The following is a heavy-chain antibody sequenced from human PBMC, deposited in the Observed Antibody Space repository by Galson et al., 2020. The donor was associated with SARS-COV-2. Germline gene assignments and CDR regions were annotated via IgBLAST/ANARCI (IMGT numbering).Heavy chain of an antibody. CDR3: ARDGGYSYGRWSYYYYGMDV. CDR1: GCSISSYY. J-gene: IGHJ6*02. V-gene: IGHV4-59*13. D-gene: IGHD5-18*01. Sequence: SETLSLTCTASGCSISSYYRSWIRQPPGKGLEWIWYIYYSGSTNYNPTLKSRLTTTVDTSKNQSSLKLSSVTAADTAVYYCARDGGYSYGRWSYYYYGMDVWGQGTTVTVSS. CDR2: IYYSGST.